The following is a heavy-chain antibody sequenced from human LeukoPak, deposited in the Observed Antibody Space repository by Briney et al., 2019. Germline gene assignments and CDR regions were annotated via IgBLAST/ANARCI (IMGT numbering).Heavy chain of an antibody. CDR1: GFTFSDYY. CDR3: ARGGGNFDY. D-gene: IGHD2/OR15-2a*01. CDR2: IKRDESET. V-gene: IGHV3-7*01. J-gene: IGHJ4*02. Sequence: PGGSLRLSCAASGFTFSDYYMSWIRQAPGKGLEWVANIKRDESETYYVDSVKGRFTISRDNAKNSLSLQMNSLRAEDTAVYYCARGGGNFDYWGQGTLVTVSS.